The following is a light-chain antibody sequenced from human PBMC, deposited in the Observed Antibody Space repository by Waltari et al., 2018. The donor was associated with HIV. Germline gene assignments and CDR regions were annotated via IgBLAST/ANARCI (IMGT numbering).Light chain of an antibody. CDR3: QSYDNSLTSYV. J-gene: IGLJ1*01. V-gene: IGLV1-40*03. Sequence: QSVLTQPPSVSGAPGQMVTISCSGNSSNIGAGFDVHWYQHLPGTAPKLLIYATTNRPSGVPDRFSGSKSGASASLAITGLQAEDEADYYCQSYDNSLTSYVFATGTRVTVL. CDR2: ATT. CDR1: SSNIGAGFD.